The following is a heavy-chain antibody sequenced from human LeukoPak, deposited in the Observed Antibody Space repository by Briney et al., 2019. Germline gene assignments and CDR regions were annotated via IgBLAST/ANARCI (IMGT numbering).Heavy chain of an antibody. CDR1: GASVNSGTYY. D-gene: IGHD3-9*01. J-gene: IGHJ5*02. CDR3: ARLLIGYYWFDP. V-gene: IGHV4-39*01. Sequence: SETLSLKCSVSGASVNSGTYYWGWIRQSPGRGLEWIGSIVYGGTTFYNAFLKSRVTLSLDASVNQVSLKLDSVTVADTATYYCARLLIGYYWFDPWGPGTLVTVSS. CDR2: IVYGGTT.